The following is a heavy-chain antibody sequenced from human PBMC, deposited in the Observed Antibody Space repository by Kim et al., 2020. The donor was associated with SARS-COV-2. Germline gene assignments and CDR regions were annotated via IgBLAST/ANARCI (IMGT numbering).Heavy chain of an antibody. CDR3: MSEGWSGGDS. Sequence: GGSLRLSCAASGFTFSASAMHWVRQASGKGLEWVGRMRGKADTYATVYAASVKGRFTISRDDSKDTAYLQMNSLRSEDTAVYYCMSEGWSGGDSWGQGT. J-gene: IGHJ4*02. D-gene: IGHD3-10*01. V-gene: IGHV3-73*01. CDR2: MRGKADTYAT. CDR1: GFTFSASA.